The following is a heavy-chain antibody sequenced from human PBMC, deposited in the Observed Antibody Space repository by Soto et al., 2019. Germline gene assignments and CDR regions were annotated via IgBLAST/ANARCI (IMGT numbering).Heavy chain of an antibody. V-gene: IGHV3-23*01. CDR2: ISGSGGST. J-gene: IGHJ4*02. D-gene: IGHD6-19*01. Sequence: GGSLRLSCAASGFTFSSYAMSWVRQAPGKGLDWVSSISGSGGSTYYADSVKGRFTISRDNSKNTLYLQMNSLRAEDTAVYYCAKKASPGIAVAGYFDYWGQGTLVTVSS. CDR3: AKKASPGIAVAGYFDY. CDR1: GFTFSSYA.